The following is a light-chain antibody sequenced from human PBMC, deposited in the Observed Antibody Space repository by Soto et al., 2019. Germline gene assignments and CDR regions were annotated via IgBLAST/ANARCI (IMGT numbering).Light chain of an antibody. CDR3: QQRSDWPLT. V-gene: IGKV3-11*01. J-gene: IGKJ4*01. CDR2: DAS. Sequence: EIVLTQSPVTLSLSPGERVTLSCRASQSVGTYLGWYQQKVGQAPSLFIYDASKRATGIPARFSGSGSGTVFTLTVSSLEPEDFAVYYCQQRSDWPLTFGGGTKVDIK. CDR1: QSVGTY.